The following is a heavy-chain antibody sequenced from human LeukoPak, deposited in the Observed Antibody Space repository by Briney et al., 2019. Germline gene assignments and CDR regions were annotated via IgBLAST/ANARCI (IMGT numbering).Heavy chain of an antibody. CDR2: INHSGST. J-gene: IGHJ4*02. CDR3: ARARIMITFGGVIVIGPSDY. Sequence: SETLSLTRAVSGGSFSGYYWSWIRQPPGKGLEWIGEINHSGSTNYNPSLKSRVTISVDTSKNQFSLKLSSVTAADTAVYYCARARIMITFGGVIVIGPSDYWGQGTLVTVSS. V-gene: IGHV4-34*01. CDR1: GGSFSGYY. D-gene: IGHD3-16*02.